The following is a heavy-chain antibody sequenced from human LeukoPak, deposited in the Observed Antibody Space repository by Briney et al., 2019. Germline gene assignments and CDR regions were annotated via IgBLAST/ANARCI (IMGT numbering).Heavy chain of an antibody. D-gene: IGHD6-19*01. CDR1: GYSFSTYW. CDR2: IYPADSDT. V-gene: IGHV5-51*01. J-gene: IGHJ5*02. CDR3: ARHGYSSGSPQGFDP. Sequence: GESLKISCKGSGYSFSTYWIGWVRQMPGKGLEWMGIIYPADSDTRYSPSFQGQVTISADKSINTAYLQWSSLKASDTAMYYCARHGYSSGSPQGFDPWGQGTLVTVSS.